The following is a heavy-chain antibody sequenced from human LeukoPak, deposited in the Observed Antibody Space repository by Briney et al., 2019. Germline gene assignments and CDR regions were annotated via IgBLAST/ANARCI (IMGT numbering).Heavy chain of an antibody. Sequence: PSETLSLTCTVSGYSISSGYYWGWIRQPPGKGLEWIGSIYHSGSTYYNPSLKSRVTISVDTSKNQFSLKLSSVTAADTAVYYCAKARKYCSSTSCLDYWGQGTLVTVSS. CDR1: GYSISSGYY. CDR3: AKARKYCSSTSCLDY. J-gene: IGHJ4*02. CDR2: IYHSGST. V-gene: IGHV4-38-2*02. D-gene: IGHD2-2*01.